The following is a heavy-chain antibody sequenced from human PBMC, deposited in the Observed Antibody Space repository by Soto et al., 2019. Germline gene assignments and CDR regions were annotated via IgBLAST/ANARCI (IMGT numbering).Heavy chain of an antibody. Sequence: GGSLRLSCAASGFNFGDYAMHWVRQAPGKGLEWVSSITWNGGNIGYADSVKGRFTIYRDNAKNSLYLEMNSLRAEDTAVYYCARESEDLTSNFDYWGQGTLVTVS. V-gene: IGHV3-9*01. CDR1: GFNFGDYA. J-gene: IGHJ4*02. CDR2: ITWNGGNI. CDR3: ARESEDLTSNFDY.